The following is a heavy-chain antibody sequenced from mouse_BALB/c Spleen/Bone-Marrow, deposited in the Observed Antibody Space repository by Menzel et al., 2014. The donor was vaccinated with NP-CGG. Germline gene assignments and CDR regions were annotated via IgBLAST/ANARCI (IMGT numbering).Heavy chain of an antibody. CDR3: PSGFAY. CDR1: GFTFSNYW. CDR2: IRLKSNNYAT. Sequence: EVQLQESGGGLVQPGGSMKLSCVASGFTFSNYWMNWVRQSPEQGLDWVAEIRLKSNNYATDYAESVKGRFTISRDDSKSSVYLQMNNLRAEDTGIYYCPSGFAYWGQGTLVTVSA. J-gene: IGHJ3*01. V-gene: IGHV6-6*02.